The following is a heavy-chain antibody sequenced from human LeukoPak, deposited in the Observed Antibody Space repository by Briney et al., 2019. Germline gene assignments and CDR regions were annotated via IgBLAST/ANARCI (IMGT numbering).Heavy chain of an antibody. V-gene: IGHV3-48*01. D-gene: IGHD5-24*01. Sequence: GGSLRLSCAASGFTFSSYSMNWVRQAPGKGLEWVSYISSSSSTIYYADSVKGRFTISRDNAKNSLYLQMNSLRAEDTAVCYCARDRMATINPGLDYWGQGTLVTVSS. CDR3: ARDRMATINPGLDY. CDR1: GFTFSSYS. J-gene: IGHJ4*02. CDR2: ISSSSSTI.